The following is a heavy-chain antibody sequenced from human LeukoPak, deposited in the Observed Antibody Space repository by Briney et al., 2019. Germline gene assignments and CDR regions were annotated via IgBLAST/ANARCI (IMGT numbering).Heavy chain of an antibody. Sequence: PGGSLRLSCAASGSTLSNYEMNWVRQAPGKGLEWVSAISGSGDSAYYADSVKGRFTISRDNSKNTLFLQMNSLRAEDTAVYYCAKVGGGSSTSCYSPAAYWGQGTLVTVSS. D-gene: IGHD2-2*01. J-gene: IGHJ4*02. V-gene: IGHV3-23*01. CDR1: GSTLSNYE. CDR2: ISGSGDSA. CDR3: AKVGGGSSTSCYSPAAY.